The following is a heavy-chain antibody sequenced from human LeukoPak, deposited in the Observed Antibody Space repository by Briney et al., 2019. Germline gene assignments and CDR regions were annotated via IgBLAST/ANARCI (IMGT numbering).Heavy chain of an antibody. CDR2: INPNSGGT. V-gene: IGHV1-2*02. CDR1: GYTFTGYY. Sequence: GASVKVSCKASGYTFTGYYMHWVRQAPGQGLEWMGWINPNSGGTNYAQKFQGRVTMTRDTSISTAYMELSRLRPDDTAVYYCARDYDSWSGRDLNWFDPWGQGTLVTVSS. J-gene: IGHJ5*02. CDR3: ARDYDSWSGRDLNWFDP. D-gene: IGHD3-3*01.